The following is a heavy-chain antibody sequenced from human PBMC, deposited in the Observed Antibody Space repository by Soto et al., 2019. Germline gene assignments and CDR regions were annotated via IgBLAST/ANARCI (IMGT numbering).Heavy chain of an antibody. V-gene: IGHV4-34*01. CDR1: GGSFSGYY. CDR2: INHSGST. CDR3: ARGGNVLLWFGELSGWFDP. J-gene: IGHJ5*02. D-gene: IGHD3-10*01. Sequence: SETLSLTCAVYGGSFSGYYWSWIRQPPGKGLEWIGEINHSGSTNYNPSLKSRVTISVDTSKNQFSLKLSSVTAADTAVYYCARGGNVLLWFGELSGWFDPWGQGTLVTVS.